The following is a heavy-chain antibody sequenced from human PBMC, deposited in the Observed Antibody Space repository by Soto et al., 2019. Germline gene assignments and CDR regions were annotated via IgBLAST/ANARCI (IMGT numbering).Heavy chain of an antibody. CDR2: IYYSGST. CDR3: ASQLVRRYFQH. D-gene: IGHD6-13*01. V-gene: IGHV4-39*01. J-gene: IGHJ1*01. Sequence: SETLSLNCTVSGASISSSSYYWGWIRQPPGKGLEWIGSIYYSGSTYYNPSLKSRVTISVDTSKNQFSLKLSSVTAADTAVYYCASQLVRRYFQHWGKGTLVTVS. CDR1: GASISSSSYY.